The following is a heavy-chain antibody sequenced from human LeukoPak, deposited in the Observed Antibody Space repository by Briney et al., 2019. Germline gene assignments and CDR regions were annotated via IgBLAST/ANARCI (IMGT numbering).Heavy chain of an antibody. D-gene: IGHD2-15*01. CDR2: IYYSGTT. CDR1: SGSISSNNYY. J-gene: IGHJ4*02. Sequence: SETLSLTCTVSSGSISSNNYYWGWIRQPPGKGLEWIGSIYYSGTTYYNPSHKSRVTISVDTSKNQLSLKLSSVTAADTAVYYCARTLDCSGGSCYSDFDYWGQGTLVTVSS. CDR3: ARTLDCSGGSCYSDFDY. V-gene: IGHV4-39*07.